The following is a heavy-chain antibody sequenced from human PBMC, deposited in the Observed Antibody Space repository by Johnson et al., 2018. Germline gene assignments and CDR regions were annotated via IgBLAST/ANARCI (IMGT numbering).Heavy chain of an antibody. CDR3: ARGLIWYAGVRWFDP. J-gene: IGHJ5*02. V-gene: IGHV4-59*01. CDR1: GDSIRSYH. Sequence: QVQLVESGPGLVKPSETLSLTCTVSGDSIRSYHWSWIRQPPGKGLEWIGYVSYTGSTTYNPSLKSRVTISVDTSKNQFSLKLSSVTAADTAVYSCARGLIWYAGVRWFDPWGQGTLVTVSS. CDR2: VSYTGST. D-gene: IGHD6-13*01.